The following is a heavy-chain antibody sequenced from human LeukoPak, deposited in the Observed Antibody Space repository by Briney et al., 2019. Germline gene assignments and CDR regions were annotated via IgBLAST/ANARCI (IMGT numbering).Heavy chain of an antibody. CDR2: IYYSGST. CDR3: ARQLEDYYGSGSHGVWDY. V-gene: IGHV4-39*07. Sequence: SETLSLTCTVSGGSISSSSYYWGWIRQPPGKGLEWIGSIYYSGSTYYNPSLKSRVTISVDTSKNQFSLKLSSVTAADTAVYYCARQLEDYYGSGSHGVWDYWGQGTLVTVSS. CDR1: GGSISSSSYY. J-gene: IGHJ4*02. D-gene: IGHD3-10*01.